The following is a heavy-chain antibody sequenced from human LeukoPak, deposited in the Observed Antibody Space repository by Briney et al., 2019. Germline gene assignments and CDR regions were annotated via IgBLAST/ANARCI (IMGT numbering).Heavy chain of an antibody. CDR2: IYYSGST. V-gene: IGHV4-39*01. CDR3: GSHKTTYYGMDV. J-gene: IGHJ6*02. D-gene: IGHD4-17*01. CDR1: GGSLSTNCYN. Sequence: SETLSLTCTASGGSLSTNCYNWVWIRQPPGKGLEWIGSIYYSGSTYYNPSLKSRVTISVVTSKNQFSLKLGSVTAADTAVYYCGSHKTTYYGMDVWGQGTTVTVSS.